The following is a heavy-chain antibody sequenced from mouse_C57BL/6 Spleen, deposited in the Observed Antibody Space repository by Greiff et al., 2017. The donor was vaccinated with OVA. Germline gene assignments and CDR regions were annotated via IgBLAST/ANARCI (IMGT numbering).Heavy chain of an antibody. V-gene: IGHV5-17*01. D-gene: IGHD2-1*01. J-gene: IGHJ2*01. Sequence: EVKLVESGGGLVKPGGSLKLSCAASGFTFSDYGMHWVRQAPEKGLEWVAYISSGSSTIYYADTVKGRFTISRDNAKNTLFLQMTSLRSEDTAMYYCARRYGNYPDYWGQGTTLTVSS. CDR3: ARRYGNYPDY. CDR2: ISSGSSTI. CDR1: GFTFSDYG.